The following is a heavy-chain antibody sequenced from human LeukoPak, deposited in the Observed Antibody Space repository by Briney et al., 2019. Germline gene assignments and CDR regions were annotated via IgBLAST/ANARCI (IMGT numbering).Heavy chain of an antibody. J-gene: IGHJ4*02. CDR2: INHSGST. V-gene: IGHV4-34*01. CDR1: GGSFSGYY. CDR3: ARDRLRWPKIDY. D-gene: IGHD4-23*01. Sequence: SETLSLTCAVYGGSFSGYYWSWIRQPPGKGLEWIGEINHSGSTNYNPSLKSRVTISINTSKNQFSLKLSSVTAADTAVYYCARDRLRWPKIDYWGQGTLVTVSS.